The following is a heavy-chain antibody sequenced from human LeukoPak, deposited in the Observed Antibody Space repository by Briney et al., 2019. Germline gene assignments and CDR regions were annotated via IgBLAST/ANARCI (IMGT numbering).Heavy chain of an antibody. D-gene: IGHD6-6*01. CDR1: GGSISSSSYY. CDR3: TSEISSASNY. V-gene: IGHV4-39*01. Sequence: NASETLSLTCTVSGGSISSSSYYWGWIRQPPGEGLEWIGSIYYTGSTYYSPSLKSRVTISADTSKNEFSLKLSSVTAADTAVYYCTSEISSASNYWGQGTLVTVSS. J-gene: IGHJ4*02. CDR2: IYYTGST.